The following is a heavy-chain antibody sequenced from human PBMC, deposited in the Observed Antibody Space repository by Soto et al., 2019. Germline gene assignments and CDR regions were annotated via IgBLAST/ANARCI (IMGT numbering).Heavy chain of an antibody. Sequence: SETLSLTCTVSGGSISGHYWSWIWQPPGTGLQYIGYIYYSGSTNYISSRRSRDNISVGTSNNQLSLRLSSETAADTAVYYCARDVGLQHDTGYYDVWSGKNNWFDPWGQGTQVTVSS. CDR3: ARDVGLQHDTGYYDVWSGKNNWFDP. CDR1: GGSISGHY. J-gene: IGHJ5*02. CDR2: IYYSGST. V-gene: IGHV4-59*11. D-gene: IGHD3-3*01.